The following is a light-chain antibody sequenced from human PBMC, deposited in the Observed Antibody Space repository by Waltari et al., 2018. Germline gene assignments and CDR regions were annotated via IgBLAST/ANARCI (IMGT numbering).Light chain of an antibody. CDR3: QQYNRWPPIT. V-gene: IGKV3-15*01. CDR1: QSVSSN. Sequence: VVLTQSPATLSVSPGESAIISCRASQSVSSNLAWYQQKPGQAPRLLIYDASTRASSSPARFRGSGSGTEFTLTINNLQSEDSATYYCQQYNRWPPITFGQGTRLDIK. J-gene: IGKJ5*01. CDR2: DAS.